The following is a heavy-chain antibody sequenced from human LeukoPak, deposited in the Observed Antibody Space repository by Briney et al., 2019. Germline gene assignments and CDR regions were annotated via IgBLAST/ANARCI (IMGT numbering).Heavy chain of an antibody. J-gene: IGHJ6*03. CDR2: ISAYNGNT. V-gene: IGHV1-18*01. Sequence: ASVKVSCKASGGTFSSYAISWVRQAPGQGLEWMGWISAYNGNTNYAQKLQGRVTMTTDTSTSTAYMELRSLRSDGTAVYHCARDYGDYVNYYYMDVWGKGTTVTISS. D-gene: IGHD4-17*01. CDR3: ARDYGDYVNYYYMDV. CDR1: GGTFSSYA.